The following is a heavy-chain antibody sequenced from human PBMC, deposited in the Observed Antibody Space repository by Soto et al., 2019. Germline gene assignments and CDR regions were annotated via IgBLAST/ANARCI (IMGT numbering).Heavy chain of an antibody. Sequence: GGSLRLSCAASGFTFSSYAMSWVRQAPGKGLEWVSAISGSGGSTYYADSVKGRFTISRDNSKNTLYLQMNSLRAEDTAVYYCAKDKATSIVVVPAARDYYFDYWGQGTLVTVSS. CDR1: GFTFSSYA. CDR2: ISGSGGST. D-gene: IGHD2-2*01. J-gene: IGHJ4*02. V-gene: IGHV3-23*01. CDR3: AKDKATSIVVVPAARDYYFDY.